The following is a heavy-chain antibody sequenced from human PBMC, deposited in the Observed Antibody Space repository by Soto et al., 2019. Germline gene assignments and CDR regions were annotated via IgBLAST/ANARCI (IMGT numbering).Heavy chain of an antibody. CDR1: GGSISSGGYS. V-gene: IGHV4-30-2*01. J-gene: IGHJ4*02. CDR3: ARGLEQQLVYFDY. D-gene: IGHD6-13*01. Sequence: PSETLSLTCAVSGGSISSGGYSWSWIRQPPGKGLEWIGYIYHSGSTYYNPSLKSRVTISVDRSKNQFSLKLSSVTAADTAVYYCARGLEQQLVYFDYWGQGTLVTVSS. CDR2: IYHSGST.